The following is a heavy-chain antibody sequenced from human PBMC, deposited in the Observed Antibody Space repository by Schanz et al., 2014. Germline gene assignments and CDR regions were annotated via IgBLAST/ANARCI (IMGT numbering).Heavy chain of an antibody. CDR1: GYTFISYG. CDR3: ARAKRFGDMDV. Sequence: QVQLVQSGAEVKKPGASVKVSCKASGYTFISYGIKWVGQAPGQGLEWMGWISAYNGHTGYAQKLQGRVTLTTDTSTSTAYMELRNLRSDDTAVYYCARAKRFGDMDVWGRGTTVTVSS. D-gene: IGHD3-10*01. J-gene: IGHJ6*02. V-gene: IGHV1-18*01. CDR2: ISAYNGHT.